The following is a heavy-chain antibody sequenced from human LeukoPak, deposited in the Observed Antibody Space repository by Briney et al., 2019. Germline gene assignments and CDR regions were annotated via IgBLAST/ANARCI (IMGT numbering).Heavy chain of an antibody. CDR2: IIPIFGTA. Sequence: VKVSCKASGGTFSSYAISWVRQASGQGLEWMGRIIPIFGTANYAQKFQGRVTITTDESTSTAYMELSSLRSEDTAVYYCARTYYYDTQGAFDIWGQGTMVTVSS. D-gene: IGHD3-22*01. J-gene: IGHJ3*02. V-gene: IGHV1-69*13. CDR3: ARTYYYDTQGAFDI. CDR1: GGTFSSYA.